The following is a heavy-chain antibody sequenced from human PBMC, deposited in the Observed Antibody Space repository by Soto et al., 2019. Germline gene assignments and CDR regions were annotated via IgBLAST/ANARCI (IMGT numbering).Heavy chain of an antibody. Sequence: SETLSLTCTVSGGSIGDDYWSWIRQPPGKGLEWIAFIHYSGTTSYNPSLKSRVTISVDTSKNQFSLKLSSVTAADTAVYYCARDPLITIRAFDIWGQGTMVTVSS. D-gene: IGHD3-10*01. CDR3: ARDPLITIRAFDI. CDR2: IHYSGTT. J-gene: IGHJ3*02. CDR1: GGSIGDDY. V-gene: IGHV4-59*01.